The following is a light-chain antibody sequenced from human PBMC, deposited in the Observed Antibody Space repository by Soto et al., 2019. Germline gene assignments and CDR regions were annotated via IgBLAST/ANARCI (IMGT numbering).Light chain of an antibody. Sequence: GLTQSPGTLSLSPGEGATLSCRASQRVASDLAWYLQKPGQPPRLLIYDASIRATGIPDRISGSGSERDFTLTISRLEPEDAAVYYCQQYLNSPRTFGQGTKVDIK. CDR2: DAS. J-gene: IGKJ1*01. V-gene: IGKV3-20*01. CDR1: QRVASD. CDR3: QQYLNSPRT.